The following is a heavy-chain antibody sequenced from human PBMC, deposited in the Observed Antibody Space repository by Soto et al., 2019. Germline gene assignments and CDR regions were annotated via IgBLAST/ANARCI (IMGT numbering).Heavy chain of an antibody. D-gene: IGHD2-2*01. J-gene: IGHJ4*02. CDR2: ISSSSSTI. CDR1: GFTFSSYS. CDR3: ARDEAFTGYIVVVPAADY. V-gene: IGHV3-48*02. Sequence: GGSLRLSCAASGFTFSSYSMNWVRQAPGKGLEWVSYISSSSSTIYYADSVKGRFTISRDNAKNSLYPQMNSLRDEDTAVYYCARDEAFTGYIVVVPAADYWGQGTLVTVSS.